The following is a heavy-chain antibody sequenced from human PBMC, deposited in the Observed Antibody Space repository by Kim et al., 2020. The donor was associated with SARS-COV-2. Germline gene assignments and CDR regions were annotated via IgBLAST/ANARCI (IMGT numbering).Heavy chain of an antibody. V-gene: IGHV4-39*01. J-gene: IGHJ3*02. CDR2: IYYSGST. Sequence: SETLSLTCTVSGGSISSSSYYWGWIRQPPGKGLEWIGSIYYSGSTYYNPSLKSRVTISVDTSKNQFSLKLSSVTAADTAVYYCARRKKQQLVYDAFDIWGQGTMVTVSS. CDR1: GGSISSSSYY. CDR3: ARRKKQQLVYDAFDI. D-gene: IGHD6-13*01.